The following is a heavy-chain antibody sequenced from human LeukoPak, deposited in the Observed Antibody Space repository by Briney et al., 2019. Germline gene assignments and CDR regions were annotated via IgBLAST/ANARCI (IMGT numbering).Heavy chain of an antibody. Sequence: GESLKISCKGSGYSFTSYWIGWVRQMPGKGLEWMGIIYPGDSDTRYSPSFQGQVTISADKSISTAYLQWSSLKASDTAMYYCARRGSYYDSSGQDWDYWGQGTLVTVSS. CDR3: ARRGSYYDSSGQDWDY. CDR2: IYPGDSDT. V-gene: IGHV5-51*01. J-gene: IGHJ4*02. D-gene: IGHD3-22*01. CDR1: GYSFTSYW.